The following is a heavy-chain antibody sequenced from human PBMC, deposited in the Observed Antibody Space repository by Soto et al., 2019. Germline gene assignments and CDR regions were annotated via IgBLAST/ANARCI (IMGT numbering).Heavy chain of an antibody. V-gene: IGHV1-69*02. J-gene: IGHJ3*02. CDR2: IIPILGIA. D-gene: IGHD6-19*01. CDR3: ARRGRRSGSLEGAFDI. CDR1: GVTFSSYT. Sequence: QVQLVQSGAEVKKPGSSVKVSCKASGVTFSSYTISWVRQAPGQGLEWMGRIIPILGIANYAQKFQGSVTITADKSTSTAYMELRSLRSEDTAVYYCARRGRRSGSLEGAFDIWGQGTMVTVSS.